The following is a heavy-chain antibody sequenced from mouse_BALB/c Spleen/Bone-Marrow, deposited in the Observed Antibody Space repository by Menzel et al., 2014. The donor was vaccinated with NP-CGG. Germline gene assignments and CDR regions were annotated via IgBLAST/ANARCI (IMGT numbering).Heavy chain of an antibody. CDR3: ARWLLPYYVMDY. V-gene: IGHV1S56*01. J-gene: IGHJ4*01. Sequence: QVQLQQSGPELVKPGASVRISCKASGYTFTNYYIHWVKQRPGQGLEWIGWIYPVNVHANFNEKFRGKATLTADKSSSTAYMQLSSLTSEDSAVYFCARWLLPYYVMDYWGQGTSVTVSS. D-gene: IGHD2-3*01. CDR1: GYTFTNYY. CDR2: IYPVNVHA.